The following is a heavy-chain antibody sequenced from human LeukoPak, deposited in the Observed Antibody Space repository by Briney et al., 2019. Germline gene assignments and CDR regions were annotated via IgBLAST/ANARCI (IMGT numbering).Heavy chain of an antibody. CDR3: AKGIAHYYYYMDV. V-gene: IGHV3-23*01. CDR1: GFTFSSYA. CDR2: ISGSGGST. J-gene: IGHJ6*03. Sequence: GGSLRLSCAASGFTFSSYAMSWVRQAPGRGLEWVSAISGSGGSTYYADSVKGRFTISRDNSKNTLYLQMNSLRAEDTAVYYCAKGIAHYYYYMDVWGKGTTVTVSS.